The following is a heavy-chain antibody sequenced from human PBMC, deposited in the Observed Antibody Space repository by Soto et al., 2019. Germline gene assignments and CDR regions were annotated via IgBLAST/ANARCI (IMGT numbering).Heavy chain of an antibody. CDR2: IIPIFGTA. V-gene: IGHV1-69*06. CDR3: ARKGAAASYYYYYGMDV. D-gene: IGHD2-2*01. J-gene: IGHJ6*02. CDR1: GGTFSSYA. Sequence: SVKVSCKASGGTFSSYAISWVRQAPGQGLGWMGGIIPIFGTANYAQKFQGRVTITADKSTSTAYMELSSLRSEDTAVYYCARKGAAASYYYYYGMDVWGQGTTVTVSS.